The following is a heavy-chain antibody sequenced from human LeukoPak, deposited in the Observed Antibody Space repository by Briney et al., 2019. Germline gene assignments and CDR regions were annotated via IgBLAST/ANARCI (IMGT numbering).Heavy chain of an antibody. CDR1: GFTFSSYG. Sequence: GRSLRLSCAASGFTFSSYGMHWVRQAPGKGLEWVAVISYDGSNKYYADSVKGRFTISRDNSKNTLYLQMNSLRAEDTAVYYCATEMAALDYWGQGTLVTVSS. D-gene: IGHD5-24*01. J-gene: IGHJ4*02. CDR3: ATEMAALDY. CDR2: ISYDGSNK. V-gene: IGHV3-30*03.